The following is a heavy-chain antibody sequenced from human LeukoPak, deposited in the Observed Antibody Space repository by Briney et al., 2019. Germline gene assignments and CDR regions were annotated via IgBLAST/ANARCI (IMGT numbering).Heavy chain of an antibody. CDR2: INHSGGT. V-gene: IGHV4-34*01. CDR1: GGSFSGYY. D-gene: IGHD3-3*01. J-gene: IGHJ4*02. CDR3: ARGGFWSGYYYFDY. Sequence: SETLSLTCAVYGGSFSGYYWSWIRQPPGKGLEWIGEINHSGGTNYNPSLKSRVTISEDTSKNQFSLKLSSVTAADTAVYYCARGGFWSGYYYFDYWGQGTLVIVSS.